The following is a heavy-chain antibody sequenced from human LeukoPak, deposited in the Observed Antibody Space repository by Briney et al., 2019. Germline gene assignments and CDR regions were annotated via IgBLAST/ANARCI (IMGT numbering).Heavy chain of an antibody. CDR3: ARSTNRLDS. V-gene: IGHV4-61*02. CDR2: TYNGGTT. J-gene: IGHJ4*02. CDR1: GASISGYISGGTHY. D-gene: IGHD1-14*01. Sequence: TSQTLSLTCTVSGASISGYISGGTHYSHWNRQPAGRGLQWIGSTYNGGTTINYSPSLKSRVTISVDTSKNQFSLNVTSVTAADTAVYYCARSTNRLDSWGQGTLVTVSS.